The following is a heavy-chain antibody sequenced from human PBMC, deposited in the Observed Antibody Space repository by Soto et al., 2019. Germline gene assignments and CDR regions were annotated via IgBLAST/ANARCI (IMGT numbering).Heavy chain of an antibody. CDR3: AACYYKGAFDI. CDR2: FDPEDGET. J-gene: IGHJ3*02. D-gene: IGHD3-10*01. Sequence: EASVKVSCKVSGYTLTELSMHWVRQAPGKGLEWMGGFDPEDGETIYAQKIQGKVTMTEDTSTDTAYMELSSLRSEDTAVYYCAACYYKGAFDIWGQGTMVTVSS. CDR1: GYTLTELS. V-gene: IGHV1-24*01.